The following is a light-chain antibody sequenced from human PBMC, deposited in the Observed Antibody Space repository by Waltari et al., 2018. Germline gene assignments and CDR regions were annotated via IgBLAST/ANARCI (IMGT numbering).Light chain of an antibody. J-gene: IGLJ2*01. CDR1: STDLTPYNY. CDR2: EVS. CDR3: SSYAGRDNLL. Sequence: QSALTQLPSASGSPGQSVTLSCSGTSTDLTPYNYVSWYQHHPGRAPKLLIYEVSKRPSGVPDRFSGSKSANTASLTVSGLQTEDEAVYYCSSYAGRDNLLFGGGTKLTVL. V-gene: IGLV2-8*01.